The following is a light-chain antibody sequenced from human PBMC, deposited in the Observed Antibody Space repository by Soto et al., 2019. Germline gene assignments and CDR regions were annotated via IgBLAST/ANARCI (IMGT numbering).Light chain of an antibody. J-gene: IGLJ1*01. CDR3: SSYTSSSTYV. CDR1: SSNVGGYNY. V-gene: IGLV2-14*01. CDR2: DVS. Sequence: QSALTQPDSVSGSPGQSITISCTGTSSNVGGYNYVSWYQQHPGKAPKLIIDDVSNRPSGVSNRFSGSKSGNKASLTISGLQAEDEADYYCSSYTSSSTYVFGTGTKLTVL.